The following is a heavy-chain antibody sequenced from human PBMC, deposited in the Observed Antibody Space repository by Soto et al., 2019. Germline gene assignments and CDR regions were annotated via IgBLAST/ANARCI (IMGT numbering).Heavy chain of an antibody. CDR3: ARGGGTILAPLP. J-gene: IGHJ5*02. V-gene: IGHV1-2*02. CDR2: INTNSGAT. CDR1: GYTFTGYF. Sequence: WASVKVSCKASGYTFTGYFMHWVRQAPGQGLEWMGWINTNSGATKYAHKFQGRVTMTRDTSISTAYMELSGLTSDDTAVYFCARGGGTILAPLPWGQGTLVTVSS. D-gene: IGHD3-3*01.